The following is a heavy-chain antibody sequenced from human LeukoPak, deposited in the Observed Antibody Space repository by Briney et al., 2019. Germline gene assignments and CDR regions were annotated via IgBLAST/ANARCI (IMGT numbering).Heavy chain of an antibody. CDR1: GFTFSSYG. J-gene: IGHJ4*02. CDR2: IWYDGSNK. CDR3: AREAPVTVTLDY. Sequence: GGSLRLSCAASGFTFSSYGMHWVRQAPGKGLEWVAVIWYDGSNKYYADSVKGRFTISRDNSKNTLYLQMNSLRAEDTAVYYCAREAPVTVTLDYWGQGTLVTVSP. D-gene: IGHD4-17*01. V-gene: IGHV3-33*01.